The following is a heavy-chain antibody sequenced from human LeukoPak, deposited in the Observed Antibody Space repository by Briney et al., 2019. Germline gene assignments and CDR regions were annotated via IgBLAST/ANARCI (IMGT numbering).Heavy chain of an antibody. J-gene: IGHJ5*02. Sequence: PGGSLRLSCAASGFTFSSYSMNWVRQAPGKGLEWVSSISSSSSYIYYADSVKGRFTISRDNAKNSLYLQMNSLRAEDTAVYYCASPRSCSGGSCYSNWFDPWGQGTLVTVSS. CDR2: ISSSSSYI. D-gene: IGHD2-15*01. V-gene: IGHV3-21*01. CDR3: ASPRSCSGGSCYSNWFDP. CDR1: GFTFSSYS.